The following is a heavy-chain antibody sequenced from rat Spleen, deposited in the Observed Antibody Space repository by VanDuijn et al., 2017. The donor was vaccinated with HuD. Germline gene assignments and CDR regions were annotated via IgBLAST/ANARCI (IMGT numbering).Heavy chain of an antibody. Sequence: EVQLVESGGGLVQPGRSLKLSCAASGFTFSDYAMAWVRQAPKKGLEWVATISFDGSSTYYRDSVKGRFTVSRDTAQNTLYLQMDSLRSEDTASYYCARHHYDGYYHGPVLGVMDAWGQGASVTASS. J-gene: IGHJ4*01. CDR3: ARHHYDGYYHGPVLGVMDA. D-gene: IGHD1-12*03. CDR2: ISFDGSST. CDR1: GFTFSDYA. V-gene: IGHV5-17*01.